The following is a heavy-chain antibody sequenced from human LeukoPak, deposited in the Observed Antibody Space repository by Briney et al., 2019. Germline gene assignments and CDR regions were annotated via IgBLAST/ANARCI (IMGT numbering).Heavy chain of an antibody. Sequence: SETLSLTCAVSGYSISSGYYWVWIRQPPGKGLEWSGRIYYSGSTYYNPSLKRRVTISVDTSKNQLSLKLSSVTAADTAVYYCATRNWRPVDYWGQGTLVTVPS. CDR2: IYYSGST. CDR3: ATRNWRPVDY. CDR1: GYSISSGYY. J-gene: IGHJ4*02. V-gene: IGHV4-38-2*01. D-gene: IGHD1-1*01.